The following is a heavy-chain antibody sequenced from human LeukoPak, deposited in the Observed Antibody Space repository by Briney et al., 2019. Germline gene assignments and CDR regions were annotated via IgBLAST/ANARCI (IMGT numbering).Heavy chain of an antibody. CDR2: IKEDGSEN. D-gene: IGHD3-22*01. J-gene: IGHJ4*02. CDR1: GFTFSDYW. CDR3: ARDYYYDSSDY. Sequence: GGSLRLSCVASGFTFSDYWMSWVRQAPGKGLEWVANIKEDGSENYYVDSVRGRFTISRDNAKNSLYLQMNSLRAEDTAVYYCARDYYYDSSDYWGQGTLVTVSS. V-gene: IGHV3-7*01.